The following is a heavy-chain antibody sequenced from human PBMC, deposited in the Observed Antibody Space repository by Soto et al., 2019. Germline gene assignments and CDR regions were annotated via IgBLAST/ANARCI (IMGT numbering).Heavy chain of an antibody. CDR2: IKSKTDGGTT. D-gene: IGHD2-15*01. CDR3: TTLDIVVVVAALYYYYMDV. J-gene: IGHJ6*03. CDR1: GFTFSTAW. V-gene: IGHV3-15*01. Sequence: EVQLVESGGGLVKPGGSLRLSCAASGFTFSTAWMSWFRQAPGKGLEWVGRIKSKTDGGTTDYAAPVKGRFTISRDDSKNTLYLQMNSLKTEDTAVYYCTTLDIVVVVAALYYYYMDVWGKGTTVTVSS.